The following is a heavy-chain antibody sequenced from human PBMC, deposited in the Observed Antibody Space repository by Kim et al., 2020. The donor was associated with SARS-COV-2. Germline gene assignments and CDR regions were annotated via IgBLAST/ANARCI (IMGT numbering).Heavy chain of an antibody. V-gene: IGHV3-21*01. D-gene: IGHD2-15*01. CDR2: YI. J-gene: IGHJ4*02. CDR3: ARVLALSFDY. Sequence: YIYYADSVKGRFTISRDNAKNSLYLQMNSLRAEDTAVYYCARVLALSFDYWGQGTLVTVSS.